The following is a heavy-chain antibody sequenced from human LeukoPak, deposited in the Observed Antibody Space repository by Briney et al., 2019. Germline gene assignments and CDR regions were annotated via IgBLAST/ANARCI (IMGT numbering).Heavy chain of an antibody. CDR2: ISGGGYNT. Sequence: GGSLRLSCAASGFTFNSFAMSWVRQAPGKGLEWVSIISGGGYNTQYADSVKGRLTIARDNSNNTLYLQMNSLRAEDTALYYCAKDQSPTTTVTPFDYWGQGTLVTVSS. CDR1: GFTFNSFA. D-gene: IGHD4-17*01. CDR3: AKDQSPTTTVTPFDY. J-gene: IGHJ4*02. V-gene: IGHV3-23*01.